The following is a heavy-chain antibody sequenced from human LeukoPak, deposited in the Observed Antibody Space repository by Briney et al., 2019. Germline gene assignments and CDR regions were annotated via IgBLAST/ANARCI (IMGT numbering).Heavy chain of an antibody. J-gene: IGHJ5*02. Sequence: PSETLSLTCGVFGGSFSGYYWSWIRQPPGKGLEWIGEINHSGSTNYKSSLKSRVIISVDTSKNQFSLKLSSVTAADTAVYYCARDEAGHYALALWGQGTPVTVSS. CDR3: ARDEAGHYALAL. D-gene: IGHD4-17*01. CDR1: GGSFSGYY. CDR2: INHSGST. V-gene: IGHV4-34*01.